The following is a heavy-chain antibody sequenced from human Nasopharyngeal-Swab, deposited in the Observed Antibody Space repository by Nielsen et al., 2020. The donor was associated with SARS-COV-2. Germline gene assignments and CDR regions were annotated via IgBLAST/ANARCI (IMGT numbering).Heavy chain of an antibody. J-gene: IGHJ6*02. V-gene: IGHV4-34*01. Sequence: SETLSLTCAVSGGSFSGYYWSWIRQPPGKGLEWIGEINHSGSTNYNPSLKSRVTISVDTSKNQFPLKLSSVTAADTAVYYCARWSVAQTPQPYGMDVWGQGTTVTVSS. CDR2: INHSGST. D-gene: IGHD6-19*01. CDR1: GGSFSGYY. CDR3: ARWSVAQTPQPYGMDV.